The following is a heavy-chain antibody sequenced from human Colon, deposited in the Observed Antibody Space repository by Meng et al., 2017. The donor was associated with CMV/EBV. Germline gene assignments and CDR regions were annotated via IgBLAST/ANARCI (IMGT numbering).Heavy chain of an antibody. CDR2: MNPNSGET. V-gene: IGHV1-8*01. CDR3: AVIVPATDYSYGTVV. D-gene: IGHD3-16*02. CDR1: GYPFINNN. Sequence: ASVTVSCKASGYPFINNNFNWVRQATGQGLEWMGWMNPNSGETGFAQKFQGRITMTRDTSISTAYLELSTLKSEDTALYFCAVIVPATDYSYGTVVWGQGTTVTVSS. J-gene: IGHJ6*02.